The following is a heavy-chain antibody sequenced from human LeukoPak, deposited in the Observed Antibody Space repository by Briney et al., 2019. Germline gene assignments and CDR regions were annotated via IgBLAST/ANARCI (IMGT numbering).Heavy chain of an antibody. CDR1: GYTFTGYY. D-gene: IGHD2-2*02. J-gene: IGHJ4*02. CDR3: ARSYCSSTSCHNYFDY. V-gene: IGHV1-2*02. Sequence: GASVKVSCKASGYTFTGYYMHWVQQAPGQGLEWMGWINPNSGGTNYAQKFQGRVTMTRDTSISTAYMELSRLRSDDTAVYYCARSYCSSTSCHNYFDYWGQGTLVTVSS. CDR2: INPNSGGT.